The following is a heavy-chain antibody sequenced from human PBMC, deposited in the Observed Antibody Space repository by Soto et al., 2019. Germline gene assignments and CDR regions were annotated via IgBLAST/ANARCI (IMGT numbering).Heavy chain of an antibody. Sequence: EVQLVESGGGLVQPGGSLRLSCAXSGFTFSSYSMNWVRQAPGKGLEWVSYISGSSSMIYYADSVKGRFTISRDNAKNSLYLQMNSLRAEDTAVYYCARDLNPRQEMLYALLGYWGQGTLVTVSS. D-gene: IGHD2-8*01. CDR2: ISGSSSMI. CDR3: ARDLNPRQEMLYALLGY. V-gene: IGHV3-48*01. J-gene: IGHJ4*02. CDR1: GFTFSSYS.